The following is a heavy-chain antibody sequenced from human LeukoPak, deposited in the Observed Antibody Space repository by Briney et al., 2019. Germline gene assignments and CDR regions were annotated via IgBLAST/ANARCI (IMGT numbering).Heavy chain of an antibody. CDR2: IGPSGTAI. J-gene: IGHJ4*02. Sequence: PGGSLRLSCAASGFTFSSYAMNWVRQAPGRGLEWVSYIGPSGTAIYYADSVKGRFTISRDNARNSLYLQMSSLRAEDTAVYYCARDRNTDFWSGYYTNYFDYWGQGTLVIVSS. D-gene: IGHD3-3*01. CDR3: ARDRNTDFWSGYYTNYFDY. CDR1: GFTFSSYA. V-gene: IGHV3-48*01.